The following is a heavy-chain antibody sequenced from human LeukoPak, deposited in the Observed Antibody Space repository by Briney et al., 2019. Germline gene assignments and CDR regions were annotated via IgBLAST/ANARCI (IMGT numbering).Heavy chain of an antibody. Sequence: GESLRLSCAASGFTFSSYSMNWVRQAPGKGLEWVSYISSSSSTIYYADSVKGRFTISRDNAKNSLYLQMNSLRDEDTAVYYCAREGRWLVLGAYYYGMDVWGQGTTVTVSS. CDR3: AREGRWLVLGAYYYGMDV. CDR2: ISSSSSTI. D-gene: IGHD5-24*01. V-gene: IGHV3-48*02. J-gene: IGHJ6*02. CDR1: GFTFSSYS.